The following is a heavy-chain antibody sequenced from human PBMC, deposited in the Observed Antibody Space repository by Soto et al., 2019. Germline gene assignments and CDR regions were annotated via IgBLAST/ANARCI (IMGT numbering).Heavy chain of an antibody. V-gene: IGHV4-59*01. CDR1: GGSISSYY. Sequence: QVQLQESGPGLVKPSETLSLTCTVSGGSISSYYWSWIRQPPGKGLDWIGYIYYSGSTNYNPSLTGRVTISLDTSKNQFSLKLTSVTAADTAVYYCARGGRGSYPPVYWGQGTLVTVSS. CDR3: ARGGRGSYPPVY. J-gene: IGHJ4*02. CDR2: IYYSGST. D-gene: IGHD3-10*01.